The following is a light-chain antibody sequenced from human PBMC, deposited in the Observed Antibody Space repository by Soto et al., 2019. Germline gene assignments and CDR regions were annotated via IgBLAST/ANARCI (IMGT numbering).Light chain of an antibody. CDR1: SGSVSTCYF. CDR3: VLYMGSGP. Sequence: QTVVTQEPSFSVSPGRTVTLTCGLSSGSVSTCYFPSWYQQTPGQAPRTLIYSTNTRSSGVPDRFSGSILGSKAALTITGAQADDESDYYCVLYMGSGPFGGGTKLTVL. J-gene: IGLJ2*01. V-gene: IGLV8-61*01. CDR2: STN.